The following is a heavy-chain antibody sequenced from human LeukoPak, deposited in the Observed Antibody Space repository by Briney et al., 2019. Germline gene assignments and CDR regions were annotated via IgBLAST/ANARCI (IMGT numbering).Heavy chain of an antibody. CDR3: AKTKVTTSHYYYGMDV. Sequence: GGSLRLSCAASGFTFSSYAMSWVRQAPGKGLEWVSAISGSGGSTYYADSVKGRFTISRDNSKNTLYLQMNSLRAEDTAVYYCAKTKVTTSHYYYGMDVWGQGTTVTVSS. D-gene: IGHD4-17*01. J-gene: IGHJ6*02. V-gene: IGHV3-23*01. CDR1: GFTFSSYA. CDR2: ISGSGGST.